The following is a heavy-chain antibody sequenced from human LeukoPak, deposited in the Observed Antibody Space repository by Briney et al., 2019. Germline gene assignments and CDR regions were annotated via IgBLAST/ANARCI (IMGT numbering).Heavy chain of an antibody. D-gene: IGHD3-10*01. CDR2: IYYSGST. J-gene: IGHJ3*02. V-gene: IGHV4-59*01. CDR1: GGSISSYY. Sequence: SETLSLTCTVSGGSISSYYWSWIRQPPGKGLEWIGYIYYSGSTNYNPSLKSRVTISVDTSKNQFSLKLSSVTAADTAVYYCARDRLDTMVRGVIHAFDIWGQGTMVTVSS. CDR3: ARDRLDTMVRGVIHAFDI.